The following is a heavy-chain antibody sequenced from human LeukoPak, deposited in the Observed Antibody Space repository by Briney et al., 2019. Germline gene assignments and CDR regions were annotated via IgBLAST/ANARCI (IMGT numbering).Heavy chain of an antibody. J-gene: IGHJ4*02. CDR1: GYSISSGYY. V-gene: IGHV4-38-2*01. D-gene: IGHD3-3*01. CDR3: ARHAPGDFWSGYYPLYFDY. Sequence: SETLSLTCAVSGYSISSGYYWGWIRQPPGKGLEWIGSIYHSGSTYYNPSLKSRVTISVDTSKNQFSLKLSSVTAADTAVYYCARHAPGDFWSGYYPLYFDYWGQGTLVTVSS. CDR2: IYHSGST.